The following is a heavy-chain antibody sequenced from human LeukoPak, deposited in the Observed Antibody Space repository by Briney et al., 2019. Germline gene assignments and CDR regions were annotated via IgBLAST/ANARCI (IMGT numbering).Heavy chain of an antibody. Sequence: SQTLSLTCAISGASIASGSYHLDWIRQPAGSRPEYMGRISAGGRTNYNPSLKSRLTISMDTSKNHVSLRLSSVTAADTALYFCTRGGHDYGGSFDTWGPGILVTVSS. D-gene: IGHD4-23*01. CDR3: TRGGHDYGGSFDT. V-gene: IGHV4-61*02. J-gene: IGHJ5*02. CDR2: ISAGGRT. CDR1: GASIASGSYH.